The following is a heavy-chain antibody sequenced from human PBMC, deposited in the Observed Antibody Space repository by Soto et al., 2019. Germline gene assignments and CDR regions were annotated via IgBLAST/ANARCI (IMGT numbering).Heavy chain of an antibody. D-gene: IGHD3-10*01. J-gene: IGHJ6*02. CDR3: AQNSLVPFGMDV. V-gene: IGHV2-5*02. Sequence: QITLKESGPTLVKPTQTLTLTCTFSGFSLTTSGVGVGWIRQPPGKALEWLALIYWADDKRYSPSLKNRLTITKDTSRNPVVLTLIDLDPVDTATYYCAQNSLVPFGMDVWGQGTTVTVAS. CDR1: GFSLTTSGVG. CDR2: IYWADDK.